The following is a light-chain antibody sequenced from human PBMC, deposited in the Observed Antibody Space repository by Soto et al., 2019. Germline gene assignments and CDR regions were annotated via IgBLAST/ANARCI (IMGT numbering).Light chain of an antibody. CDR2: GAS. CDR3: QQYNNWPQT. CDR1: QSVSNN. J-gene: IGKJ1*01. Sequence: IVLTQSPCTLSRSPVERATLSCVGSQSVSNNYLAWYQQKPGQAPRLLIYGASTRATGIPARFSGSGSGTEFTLTISSLQSEDFAVYYCQQYNNWPQTFGQGTKVDIK. V-gene: IGKV3-15*01.